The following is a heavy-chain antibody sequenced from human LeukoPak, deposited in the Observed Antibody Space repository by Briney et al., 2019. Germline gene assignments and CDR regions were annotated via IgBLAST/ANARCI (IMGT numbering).Heavy chain of an antibody. CDR3: ARWGSIAVARFDY. CDR2: IYYTGST. D-gene: IGHD6-6*01. CDR1: GGSISSYY. J-gene: IGHJ4*02. Sequence: SSETLSPTCTVSGGSISSYYWSWIRQPPGKGLEWIGYIYYTGSTNYNPSLTSRVNISVDTSKNQFSLNLTSVTAADTAVYYCARWGSIAVARFDYWGQGTLVTVSS. V-gene: IGHV4-59*01.